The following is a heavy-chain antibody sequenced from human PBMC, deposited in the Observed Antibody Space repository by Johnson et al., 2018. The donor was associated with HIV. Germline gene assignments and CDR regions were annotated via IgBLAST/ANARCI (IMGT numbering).Heavy chain of an antibody. CDR2: IYSGDTT. CDR1: GFTFSTNY. Sequence: EQLVESGGGVVQPGGSLRLSCAASGFTFSTNYMSWVRQAPGKGLEWVSVIYSGDTTYYADSVKGRFTIYRDNSKNTLYLQMNSLRAEDTAVYYCAKDGGRLRTDAFDIWGQGTMVTVSS. D-gene: IGHD2-15*01. V-gene: IGHV3-66*01. J-gene: IGHJ3*02. CDR3: AKDGGRLRTDAFDI.